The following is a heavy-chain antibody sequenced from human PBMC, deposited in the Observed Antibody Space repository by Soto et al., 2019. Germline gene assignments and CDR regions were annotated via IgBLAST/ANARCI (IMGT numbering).Heavy chain of an antibody. CDR1: GGSISSGGYY. CDR3: RRSSRYSTDV. CDR2: IYSIGNT. Sequence: SETLSLTCTVSGGSISSGGYYWSWIRQPPGKGLEWIGSIYSIGNTYYNPSLKSGVTISADTSKNQFSLNLISVTAADTAVYYCRRSSRYSTDVWGQGITVTVSS. J-gene: IGHJ6*02. V-gene: IGHV4-39*01. D-gene: IGHD6-19*01.